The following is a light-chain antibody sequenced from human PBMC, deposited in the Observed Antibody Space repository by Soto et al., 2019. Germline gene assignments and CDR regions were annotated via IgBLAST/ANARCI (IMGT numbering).Light chain of an antibody. CDR1: QSVSSN. J-gene: IGKJ5*01. Sequence: EIVMTQSPATLSVSPGERATLSCRASQSVSSNLAWYQQKPGQAPRLLIYGASTRATGIPARFSGSGSGTEFTLTISILQSEDFAVYYCQPYNNWPPITFGQGTRLEMK. V-gene: IGKV3D-15*01. CDR3: QPYNNWPPIT. CDR2: GAS.